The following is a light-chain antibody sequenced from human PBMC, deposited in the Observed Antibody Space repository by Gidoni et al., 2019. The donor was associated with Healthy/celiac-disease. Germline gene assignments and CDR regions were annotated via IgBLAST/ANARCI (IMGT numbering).Light chain of an antibody. Sequence: QSVLTQPPSASGTPGQRVTISCSGSSSNIGSNTVNWYQQLPVTAPKLLIYSNNQRPSGVPVRFSGSKSGTSASLAISGLQSEAEADYYCAAWDDSLNGYVFGTGTKVTVL. V-gene: IGLV1-44*01. CDR3: AAWDDSLNGYV. CDR1: SSNIGSNT. J-gene: IGLJ1*01. CDR2: SNN.